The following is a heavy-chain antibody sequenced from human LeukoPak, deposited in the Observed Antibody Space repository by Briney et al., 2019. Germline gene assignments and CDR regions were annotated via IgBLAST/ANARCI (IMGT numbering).Heavy chain of an antibody. D-gene: IGHD6-6*01. V-gene: IGHV3-43*01. J-gene: IGHJ4*02. CDR2: ISWDGGST. CDR1: GFTFDDYT. CDR3: AKGLKYSSSSGFDY. Sequence: GGSLRLSCAASGFTFDDYTMHWVRQAPGKGLEWVSLISWDGGSTCYADSVKGRFTISRDNSKNSLYLQMNSLRTEDTALYYCAKGLKYSSSSGFDYWGQGTLVTVSS.